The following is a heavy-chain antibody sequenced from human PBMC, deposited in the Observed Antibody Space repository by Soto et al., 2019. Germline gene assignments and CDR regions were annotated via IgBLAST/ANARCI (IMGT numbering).Heavy chain of an antibody. CDR1: GFSLNINGVG. D-gene: IGHD1-26*01. V-gene: IGHV2-5*02. J-gene: IGHJ4*02. CDR3: ARMISGSYFPY. CDR2: IYWDDDK. Sequence: QITLKESGPTLVKPTQTLTLTCTLSGFSLNINGVGVGWIRQPPGKALEWLAFIYWDDDKRYSLSLKSRLTITKDTSKNQVVLTMTNVDPLDTATYYCARMISGSYFPYWGQGTLVTVSS.